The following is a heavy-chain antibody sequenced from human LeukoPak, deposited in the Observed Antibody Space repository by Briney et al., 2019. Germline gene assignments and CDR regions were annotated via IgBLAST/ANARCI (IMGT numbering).Heavy chain of an antibody. D-gene: IGHD2-15*01. V-gene: IGHV3-21*04. CDR3: ARARYCSGGSCYYAFDI. J-gene: IGHJ3*02. Sequence: GGSLRLSCATSGFTFSHYSMNWVRQAPGKGLEWVSSISISSSYIYYADSVKGRFTISRDNSKNTLYLQMNSLRAEDTAVYYCARARYCSGGSCYYAFDIWGQGTMVTVSS. CDR1: GFTFSHYS. CDR2: ISISSSYI.